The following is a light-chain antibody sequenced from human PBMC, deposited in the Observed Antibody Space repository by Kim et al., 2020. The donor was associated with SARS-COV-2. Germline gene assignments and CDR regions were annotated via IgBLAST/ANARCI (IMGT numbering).Light chain of an antibody. V-gene: IGKV3-15*01. CDR3: QQYNGWPLT. CDR1: HPTLSF. J-gene: IGKJ4*01. Sequence: ATLSCSTIHPTLSFVAWYRKRLGQSPTFLIFDSAKRATGVPARFSGSGSGTEFTLTIDSLQSEDFAVYYCQQYNGWPLTFGGGTKVEI. CDR2: DSA.